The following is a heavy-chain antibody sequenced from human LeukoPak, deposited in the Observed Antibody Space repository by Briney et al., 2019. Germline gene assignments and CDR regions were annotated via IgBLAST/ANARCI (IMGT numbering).Heavy chain of an antibody. J-gene: IGHJ4*02. Sequence: GGSLRISCAASGFSFSSYAMSWVRQAPGKGLEWVSVISGSGSVTYYVDSVKGRFTISRDNSKNTLYLQMNSLRADDMAIYYCATTTRGFRDLSRPFYFDYWGQGSLVTVSS. CDR3: ATTTRGFRDLSRPFYFDY. CDR1: GFSFSSYA. D-gene: IGHD3-16*02. V-gene: IGHV3-23*01. CDR2: ISGSGSVT.